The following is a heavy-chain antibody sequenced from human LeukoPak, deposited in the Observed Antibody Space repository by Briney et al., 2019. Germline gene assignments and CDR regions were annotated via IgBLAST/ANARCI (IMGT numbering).Heavy chain of an antibody. J-gene: IGHJ4*02. D-gene: IGHD3-10*01. CDR1: GGSISSNY. CDR3: ARDYYCSGSYQFDY. Sequence: PSETLSLTCTVSGGSISSNYWSWIRQPPGKGLEWIGYINFSGITDQNPSLKSRVTISVDTSKNQFALKLTSVTAPDTAICYCARDYYCSGSYQFDYWGQGTLVTVSS. CDR2: INFSGIT. V-gene: IGHV4-59*12.